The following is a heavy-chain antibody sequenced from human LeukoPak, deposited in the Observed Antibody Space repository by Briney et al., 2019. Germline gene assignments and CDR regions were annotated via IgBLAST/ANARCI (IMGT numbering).Heavy chain of an antibody. D-gene: IGHD2-2*01. CDR3: ARGHLYFVVVPAARGSNWFDP. CDR1: GGSFSGYY. V-gene: IGHV4-34*01. CDR2: INHSGST. Sequence: PSETLSLTCAVYGGSFSGYYCSWIRQPPGKGLEWIGEINHSGSTNYNPSLKSRVTISVDTSKNQFSLKLSSVTAADTAVYYCARGHLYFVVVPAARGSNWFDPWGQGTLVTVSS. J-gene: IGHJ5*02.